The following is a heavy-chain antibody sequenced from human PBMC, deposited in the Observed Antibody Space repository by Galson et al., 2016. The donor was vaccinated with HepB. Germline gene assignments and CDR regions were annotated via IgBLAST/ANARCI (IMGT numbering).Heavy chain of an antibody. CDR1: GFIFSVYN. CDR3: AKDAALLWFGEPQGFDP. D-gene: IGHD3-10*01. Sequence: SLRLSCAASGFIFSVYNMNWARQAPGKGLEWVSVISGGGGSRYYADSVKGRFTVSRDNSKNTLHLQMSSLRAEDTAVYFCAKDAALLWFGEPQGFDPWGQGTLVTVSS. V-gene: IGHV3-23*01. CDR2: ISGGGGSR. J-gene: IGHJ5*02.